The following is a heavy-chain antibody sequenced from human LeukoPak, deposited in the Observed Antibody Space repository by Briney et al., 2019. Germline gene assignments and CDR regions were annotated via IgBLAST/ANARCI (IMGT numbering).Heavy chain of an antibody. V-gene: IGHV1-2*06. Sequence: ASVKVSCKASGYTFTGYYMHWVRQAPGQGLEWMGRINPNSGGTNYAQKFQGRVTMTRDTSISTAYMELSRLRSDDTAVYYCATQGCSGGSCYFDYWGQGTLVTVSS. J-gene: IGHJ4*02. CDR2: INPNSGGT. CDR3: ATQGCSGGSCYFDY. D-gene: IGHD2-15*01. CDR1: GYTFTGYY.